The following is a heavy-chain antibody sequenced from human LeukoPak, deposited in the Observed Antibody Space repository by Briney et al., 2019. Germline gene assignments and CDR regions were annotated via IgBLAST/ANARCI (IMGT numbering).Heavy chain of an antibody. D-gene: IGHD5-12*01. CDR1: GFSVNNLY. Sequence: GGSLRLSCAASGFSVNNLYMNWVRQAPGKRLEWVSYISSSNDSIYYADSVKGRFTISRDNAENSLYLQMNSLRDEDTAVYYCARAMRSGYDYWGQGTLVTVSS. J-gene: IGHJ4*02. CDR3: ARAMRSGYDY. V-gene: IGHV3-48*02. CDR2: ISSSNDSI.